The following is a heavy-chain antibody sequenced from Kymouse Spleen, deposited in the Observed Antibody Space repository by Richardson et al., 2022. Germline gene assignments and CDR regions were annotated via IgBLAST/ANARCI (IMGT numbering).Heavy chain of an antibody. J-gene: IGHJ6*02. Sequence: QVQLQQWGAGLLKPSETLSLTCAVYGGSFSGYYWSWIRQPPGKGLEWIGEINHSGSTNYNPSLKSRVTISVDTSKNQFSLKLSSVTAADTAVYYCARGHGLWSETYYGMDVWGQGTTVTVSS. CDR3: ARGHGLWSETYYGMDV. CDR1: GGSFSGYY. V-gene: IGHV4-34*01. CDR2: INHSGST. D-gene: IGHD3-10*01.